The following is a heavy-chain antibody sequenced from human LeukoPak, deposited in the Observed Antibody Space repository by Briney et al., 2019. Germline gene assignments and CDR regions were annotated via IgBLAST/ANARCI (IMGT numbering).Heavy chain of an antibody. Sequence: PSETLSLTCAVYGGSLSGYYWSWIRQPPGQGLKWSGEINHSGSTNYTPSLKSRVTISVDTSKNQFSLKLSSVTAADTAVYYCARRLRGGYGSGSPPDYWGQGTLVTVSS. D-gene: IGHD3-10*01. CDR2: INHSGST. V-gene: IGHV4-34*01. CDR1: GGSLSGYY. J-gene: IGHJ4*02. CDR3: ARRLRGGYGSGSPPDY.